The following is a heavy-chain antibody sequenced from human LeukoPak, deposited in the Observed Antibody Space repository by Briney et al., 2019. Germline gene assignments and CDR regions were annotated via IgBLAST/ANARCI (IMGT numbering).Heavy chain of an antibody. V-gene: IGHV3-23*01. Sequence: PGGSLRLSCAASRFTFSSYAMRWVRQAPGKGLEWVSAISGSGGSTHYGDSVKGRFTISRDNSKNTLYLQMNSLNVELTALNYGATDGAYCGGDCPPYSHHWGQGTLVTVPS. CDR3: ATDGAYCGGDCPPYSHH. CDR1: RFTFSSYA. CDR2: ISGSGGST. J-gene: IGHJ5*02. D-gene: IGHD2-21*01.